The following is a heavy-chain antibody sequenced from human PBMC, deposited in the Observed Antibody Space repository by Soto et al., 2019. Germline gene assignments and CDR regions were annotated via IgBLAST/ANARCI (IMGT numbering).Heavy chain of an antibody. Sequence: QVQLVESGGGLVKPGGSLRLSCAASGFTFSDYYMSWLRQAPGKGLEWVSYISSSSSYTNYADSVKGRFTNSRDNAKNEPYLQTDSLSAEDTAVYYCARVGGVAAAGQCDYWGQGTLVTVSS. CDR2: ISSSSSYT. D-gene: IGHD6-13*01. CDR1: GFTFSDYY. J-gene: IGHJ4*02. V-gene: IGHV3-11*06. CDR3: ARVGGVAAAGQCDY.